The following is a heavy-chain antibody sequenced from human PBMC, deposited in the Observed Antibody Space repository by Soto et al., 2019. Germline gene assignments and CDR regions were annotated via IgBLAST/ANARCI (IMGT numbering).Heavy chain of an antibody. CDR3: ARQLGYCGGDCHTEPLDY. J-gene: IGHJ4*02. Sequence: QAQLVQSEAEVKMPGASVKVSCEASGYTFTGYYIHWVRQAPGQGLEWMGWINPKTGSTKYPQKFQGRVTMARDTSINTAYIELSSLRSDDTAVYYCARQLGYCGGDCHTEPLDYWGQGTLVTVSS. CDR2: INPKTGST. CDR1: GYTFTGYY. D-gene: IGHD2-21*02. V-gene: IGHV1-2*02.